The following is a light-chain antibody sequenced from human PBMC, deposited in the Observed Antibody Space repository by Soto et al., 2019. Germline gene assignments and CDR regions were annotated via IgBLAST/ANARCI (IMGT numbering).Light chain of an antibody. CDR3: SSYTSTSSVYV. CDR2: EVS. Sequence: QSALTQPASVAGSPGQSITISCTGASSDVGGYNYVSWYQHHPGKAPKLMIYEVSTRPSGVSNRFSGSKSGNTASLTISGLQAADEADYYCSSYTSTSSVYVFGTGTKGTVL. J-gene: IGLJ1*01. CDR1: SSDVGGYNY. V-gene: IGLV2-14*01.